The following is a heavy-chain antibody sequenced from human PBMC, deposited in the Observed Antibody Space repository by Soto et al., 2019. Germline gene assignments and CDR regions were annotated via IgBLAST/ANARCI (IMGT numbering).Heavy chain of an antibody. D-gene: IGHD3-10*01. Sequence: GGSLRLSCAASGFTFSDYYMSWIRQAPGKGLEWVSYISSSGSTIYYADSVKGRFTISRDNAKNSLYLQMNSLRAEDTAVYYCASLYGSGSYWSDYYYYGMDVWGQETTVTVSS. V-gene: IGHV3-11*01. CDR3: ASLYGSGSYWSDYYYYGMDV. CDR1: GFTFSDYY. J-gene: IGHJ6*02. CDR2: ISSSGSTI.